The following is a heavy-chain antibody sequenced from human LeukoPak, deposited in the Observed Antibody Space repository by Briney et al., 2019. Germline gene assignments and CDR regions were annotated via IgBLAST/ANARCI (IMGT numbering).Heavy chain of an antibody. J-gene: IGHJ3*02. Sequence: GGSLRLSCAASGFTFNTYAMHWVRQAPGKGLEWVAVISYDGSTRYYADSVKGRFTISRDNSKNTVYLQMDSLRPEDTAVCYCARARGTTGTTRIAFDIWGKGTMVTVSS. CDR3: ARARGTTGTTRIAFDI. V-gene: IGHV3-30-3*01. CDR2: ISYDGSTR. CDR1: GFTFNTYA. D-gene: IGHD1-1*01.